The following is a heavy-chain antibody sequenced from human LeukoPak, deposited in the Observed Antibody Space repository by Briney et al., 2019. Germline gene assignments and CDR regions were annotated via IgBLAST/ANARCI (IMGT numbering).Heavy chain of an antibody. Sequence: SETLSLTCYVSNGSITTYYWTWIRQPPGKGLEWIGQIFHTGSTNYNPSLKSRLTISLDPSKNLFSLKLKSVSPADTAIYYCARVRARNRDGYTTWGLGTLVTVSS. D-gene: IGHD3-16*01. CDR3: ARVRARNRDGYTT. V-gene: IGHV4-59*01. CDR1: NGSITTYY. J-gene: IGHJ5*02. CDR2: IFHTGST.